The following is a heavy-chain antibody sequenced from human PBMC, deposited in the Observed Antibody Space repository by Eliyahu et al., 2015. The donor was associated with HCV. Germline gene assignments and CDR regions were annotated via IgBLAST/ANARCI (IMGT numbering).Heavy chain of an antibody. CDR2: INIQNDNT. CDR1: GYKFDTYG. J-gene: IGHJ5*02. CDR3: MRGDLRAPGVTTFGVVHSANWFDP. Sequence: QVQLVQSGPEVKRPGASLKVSCKXSGYKFDTYGIXWXRQAPGQGLEWMGFINIQNDNTKYSERFQGRVTLTTDTSTSTAYMELSSLTSDDTAVYYCMRGDLRAPGVTTFGVVHSANWFDPWGQGTLVTVSS. D-gene: IGHD3-3*01. V-gene: IGHV1-18*04.